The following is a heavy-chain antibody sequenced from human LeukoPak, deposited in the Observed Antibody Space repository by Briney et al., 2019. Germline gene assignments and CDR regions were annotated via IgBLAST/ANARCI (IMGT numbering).Heavy chain of an antibody. CDR2: IYTSGST. CDR3: ARESRIAAAPYYYYYYYMDV. D-gene: IGHD6-13*01. J-gene: IGHJ6*03. Sequence: SETLSLTCTVSGGSISSGGYYWSWIRQPAGKGLEWIGRIYTSGSTNYNPSLKSRVTISVDTSKNQFSLKLSSVTAADTAVYYCARESRIAAAPYYYYYYYMDVWGKGTTVTVSS. V-gene: IGHV4-61*02. CDR1: GGSISSGGYY.